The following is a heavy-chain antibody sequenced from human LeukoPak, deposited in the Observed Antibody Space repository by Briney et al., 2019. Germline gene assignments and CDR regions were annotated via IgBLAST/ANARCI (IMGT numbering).Heavy chain of an antibody. CDR3: ARDRDRPYFDY. V-gene: IGHV3-23*01. CDR2: IGGSVTST. CDR1: GFTFNTYA. J-gene: IGHJ4*02. Sequence: GGSLRLSCAASGFTFNTYAMSWVRQAPGKRLEWVSAIGGSVTSTYYAASVKGRFTISRDNSDNTLYLQMSSLRAEDTAIYYCARDRDRPYFDYWGQGTLVTVSS.